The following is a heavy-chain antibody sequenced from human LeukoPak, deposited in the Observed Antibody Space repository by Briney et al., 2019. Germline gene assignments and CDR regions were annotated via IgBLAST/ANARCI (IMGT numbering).Heavy chain of an antibody. CDR3: AKGLEYSSSWFATYYYYYYGMDV. J-gene: IGHJ6*02. V-gene: IGHV3-30*18. Sequence: GSLRLSCAASGFTFSSSGMHWVRQAPGKGLEWVAVISYDGSNKYYADSVKGRFTISRDNSKNTLYLQMNSLRAEDTAVYYCAKGLEYSSSWFATYYYYYYGMDVWGQGTTVTVSS. D-gene: IGHD6-13*01. CDR1: GFTFSSSG. CDR2: ISYDGSNK.